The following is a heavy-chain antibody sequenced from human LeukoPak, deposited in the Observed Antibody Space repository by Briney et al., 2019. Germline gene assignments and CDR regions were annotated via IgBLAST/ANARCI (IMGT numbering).Heavy chain of an antibody. CDR2: ISYDGSNK. CDR1: GFTFSSYA. D-gene: IGHD3-22*01. CDR3: AKDPDTMIVVVITLDY. V-gene: IGHV3-30-3*01. J-gene: IGHJ4*02. Sequence: GGSLRLSCATSGFTFSSYAMHWVRQAPGKGLEWVAVISYDGSNKYYADSVKGRFTISRDNSKNTLYLQMNSLRAEDTAVYYCAKDPDTMIVVVITLDYWGQGTLVTVSS.